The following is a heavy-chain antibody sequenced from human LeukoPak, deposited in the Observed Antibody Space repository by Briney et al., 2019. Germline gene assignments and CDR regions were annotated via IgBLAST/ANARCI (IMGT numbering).Heavy chain of an antibody. Sequence: PGGSLRLSCGASGFTFSSYWMTWVRQAPGKGLEWVANINQDGSERYYVDSVKGRFTISRDNAKNSLSLQMNSLRAEDTALYYCARGNAMGVWGQGTTVTASS. CDR1: GFTFSSYW. CDR3: ARGNAMGV. V-gene: IGHV3-7*01. J-gene: IGHJ6*02. CDR2: INQDGSER.